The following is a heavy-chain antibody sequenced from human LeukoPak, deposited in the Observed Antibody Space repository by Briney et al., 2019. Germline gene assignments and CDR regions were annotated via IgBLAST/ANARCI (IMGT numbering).Heavy chain of an antibody. J-gene: IGHJ4*02. V-gene: IGHV3-23*01. D-gene: IGHD2-15*01. Sequence: GGSLRLSCAASGFTFSNYAMSWVRQAPRKGLQWVSDVSGGGGSTSYADSVKGRFTISRDNSKNTIYLQLNSLRAEDTAVYYCAKSGTACSGGSCYSHYFDFWGQGTLVTVSS. CDR1: GFTFSNYA. CDR2: VSGGGGST. CDR3: AKSGTACSGGSCYSHYFDF.